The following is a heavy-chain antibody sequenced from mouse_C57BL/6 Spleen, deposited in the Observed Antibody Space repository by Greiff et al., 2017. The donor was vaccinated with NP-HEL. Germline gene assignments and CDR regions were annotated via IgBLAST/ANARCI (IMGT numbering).Heavy chain of an antibody. Sequence: QVQLQQSGAELAKPGASVKLSCKASGYTFTSYWMHWVKQRPGQGLAWIGYINPSSGYTKYNQKFKDKATLTADKSSSTAYMQLSSLTYEDSAVYYCASSPAYYSNYWYFDVWGTGTTVTVSS. CDR1: GYTFTSYW. V-gene: IGHV1-7*01. J-gene: IGHJ1*03. D-gene: IGHD2-5*01. CDR2: INPSSGYT. CDR3: ASSPAYYSNYWYFDV.